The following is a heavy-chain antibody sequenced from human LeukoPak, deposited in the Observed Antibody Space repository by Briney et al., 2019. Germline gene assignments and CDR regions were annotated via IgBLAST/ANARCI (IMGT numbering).Heavy chain of an antibody. CDR3: LFYCSGGSATDY. CDR2: INPNSGGT. D-gene: IGHD2-15*01. V-gene: IGHV1-2*06. Sequence: ASVKVSXKASGYTFTGYYMHWVRQAPGQGLEWMGRINPNSGGTNYAQKFQGRVTMTRDTSISTAYMELSRLRSGDTAVYYCLFYCSGGSATDYWGQGTLVTVSS. CDR1: GYTFTGYY. J-gene: IGHJ4*02.